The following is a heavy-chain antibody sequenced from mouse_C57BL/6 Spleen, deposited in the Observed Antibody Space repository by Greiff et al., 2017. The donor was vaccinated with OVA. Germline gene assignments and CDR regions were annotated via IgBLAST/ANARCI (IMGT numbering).Heavy chain of an antibody. CDR3: AMPHYDGYLWFAY. CDR1: GYTFTDYY. CDR2: INPNNGGT. Sequence: EVQLQQSGPELVKPGASVKISCKASGYTFTDYYMNWVKQSHGKSLEWIGDINPNNGGTSYNQKFKGKATLTVDKSSSTAYMELRSLTSEDSAVYYCAMPHYDGYLWFAYWGQGTLVTVSA. J-gene: IGHJ3*01. D-gene: IGHD2-3*01. V-gene: IGHV1-26*01.